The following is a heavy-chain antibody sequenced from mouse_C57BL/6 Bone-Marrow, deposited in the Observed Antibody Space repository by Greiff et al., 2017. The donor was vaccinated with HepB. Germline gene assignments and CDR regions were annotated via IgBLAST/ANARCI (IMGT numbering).Heavy chain of an antibody. CDR1: GFTFSDYY. V-gene: IGHV5-12*01. D-gene: IGHD2-3*01. CDR2: ISNGGGST. Sequence: EVKLQESGGGLVQPGGSLKLSCAASGFTFSDYYMYWVRQTPEKRLEWVAYISNGGGSTYYPDTVKGRFTISRDNAKNTLYLQMSRLKSEDTAMYYCARQDGPYYYAMDYWGQGTSVTVSS. J-gene: IGHJ4*01. CDR3: ARQDGPYYYAMDY.